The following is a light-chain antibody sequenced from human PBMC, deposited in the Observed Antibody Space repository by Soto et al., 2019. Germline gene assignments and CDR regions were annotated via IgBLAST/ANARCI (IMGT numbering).Light chain of an antibody. V-gene: IGLV2-23*02. CDR2: DVT. J-gene: IGLJ1*01. CDR3: CSYAGSSTYV. CDR1: SSDVGSYNV. Sequence: QSVLTQPASVSGSPGQSITISCTGTSSDVGSYNVVSWYQHHPGKAPKLMIYDVTKRPSGVSTRFSGSKSGNTASRTISGLQGEDEADYYCCSYAGSSTYVFGTGTKLTVL.